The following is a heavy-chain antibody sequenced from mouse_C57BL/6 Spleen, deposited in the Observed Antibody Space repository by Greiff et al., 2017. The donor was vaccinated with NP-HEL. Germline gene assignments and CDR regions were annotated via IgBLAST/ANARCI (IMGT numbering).Heavy chain of an antibody. Sequence: EVQLQQSGPELVKPGASVKISCKASGYTFTDYYMNWVKQSHGKSLEWIGDINPNNGGTSYNQKFKGKATLTVDKSSSTAYMELRSLTSEDSAVYYCARFPPFYDGYPWFAYWGQGTLVTVSA. CDR1: GYTFTDYY. CDR3: ARFPPFYDGYPWFAY. D-gene: IGHD2-3*01. J-gene: IGHJ3*01. V-gene: IGHV1-26*01. CDR2: INPNNGGT.